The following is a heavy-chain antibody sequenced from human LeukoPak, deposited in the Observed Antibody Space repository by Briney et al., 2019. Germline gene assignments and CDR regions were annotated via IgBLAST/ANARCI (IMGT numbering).Heavy chain of an antibody. CDR1: VCTFIRYA. V-gene: IGHV1-69*10. D-gene: IGHD1-7*01. J-gene: IGHJ5*02. CDR2: IIPILGIA. CDR3: ASSITGTIWFDP. Sequence: GASVKVSCKDSVCTFIRYAISWVRQAPGQGLEWMGGIIPILGIANYAQKFQGRVTITEDKSTSTAYMGLSSLRSEDTAVYYCASSITGTIWFDPWGQGTLVTVSS.